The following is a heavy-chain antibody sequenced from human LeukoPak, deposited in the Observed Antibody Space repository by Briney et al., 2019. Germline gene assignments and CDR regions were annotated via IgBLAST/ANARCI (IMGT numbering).Heavy chain of an antibody. V-gene: IGHV3-30*18. CDR1: GFTFSSYG. CDR3: AKVLGGYVPFDY. CDR2: ISYDGSNK. Sequence: GWSLRLSCAASGFTFSSYGMHWVRQAPGKGLEWVAVISYDGSNKYYADSVKGRFTISRDNSKNTLYLQMNSLRAEDTAVYYCAKVLGGYVPFDYWGQGTLVTVSS. D-gene: IGHD3-22*01. J-gene: IGHJ4*02.